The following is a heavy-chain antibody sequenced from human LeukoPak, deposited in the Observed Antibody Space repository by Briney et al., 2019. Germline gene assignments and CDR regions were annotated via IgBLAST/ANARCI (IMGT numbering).Heavy chain of an antibody. D-gene: IGHD3-22*01. CDR2: SNPNSGGT. CDR3: ARADDCSRYYFGDDY. CDR1: GYTVTGYY. J-gene: IGHJ4*02. V-gene: IGHV1-2*02. Sequence: ASVRVSCKASGYTVTGYYMHWVRQAPGQGLEWRGGSNPNSGGTNYAQKFQGRVTMTRDTSISTAYMELSRLRSDYTAVYYCARADDCSRYYFGDDYWGQGTLVTVSS.